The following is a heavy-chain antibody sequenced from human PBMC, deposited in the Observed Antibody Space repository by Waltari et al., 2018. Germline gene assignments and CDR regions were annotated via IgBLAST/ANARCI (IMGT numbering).Heavy chain of an antibody. CDR1: GLTFSCYT. Sequence: EVHLVDSGGGLVQPGGSLRLFCAASGLTFSCYTMNWVRPAPGRGLEGLSNIRISNHERISEFYADSVKGRFTISRDDAKNSLYLQMDSLRAEDTAVYYCARDYSYAFDVWGQGTVVTVSS. V-gene: IGHV3-48*01. D-gene: IGHD2-21*01. CDR2: IRISNHERISE. CDR3: ARDYSYAFDV. J-gene: IGHJ3*01.